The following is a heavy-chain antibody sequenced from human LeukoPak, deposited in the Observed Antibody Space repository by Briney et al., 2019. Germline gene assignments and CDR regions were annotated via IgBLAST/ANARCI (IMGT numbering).Heavy chain of an antibody. D-gene: IGHD6-13*01. V-gene: IGHV3-30-3*01. CDR3: ARVGGSNWHPLDY. Sequence: PGGSLRLSCAASGFTLSSLAMHWVRQAPGEGLEWVAAIAYDGSSPHYGDSVKGRFIISRDNSKSALYLQMNSLRVEDTGIYYCARVGGSNWHPLDYWGQGTLVTVSS. CDR1: GFTLSSLA. J-gene: IGHJ4*02. CDR2: IAYDGSSP.